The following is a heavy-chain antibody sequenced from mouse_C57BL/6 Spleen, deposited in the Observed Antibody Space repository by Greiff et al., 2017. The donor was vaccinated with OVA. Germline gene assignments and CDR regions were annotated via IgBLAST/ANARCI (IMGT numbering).Heavy chain of an antibody. Sequence: QVQLQQPGAELVRPGSSVKLSCKASGYTFTSYWMHWVKQRPIQGLEWIGNIDPSDSETHYNQKFKDKATLTVDKSSSTAYMQLSSLTSEDSAVYYCARDGNYGSSYGYFDYWGQGTTRTVSS. CDR3: ARDGNYGSSYGYFDY. V-gene: IGHV1-52*01. CDR1: GYTFTSYW. D-gene: IGHD1-1*01. CDR2: IDPSDSET. J-gene: IGHJ2*01.